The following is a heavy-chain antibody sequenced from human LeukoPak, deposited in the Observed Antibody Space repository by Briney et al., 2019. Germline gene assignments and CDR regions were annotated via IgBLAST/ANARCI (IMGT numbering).Heavy chain of an antibody. V-gene: IGHV4-59*01. CDR1: GGSINNFY. D-gene: IGHD3-10*01. Sequence: SETLSLTCTVSGGSINNFYGSWIRQPPGGGLEWSGYIYYSGSTNYNPSLKSRVTISVDTSKNQFSLKLSSVTAADTAVYYCARLARLTLIRGLTGYHSLDVWGKGTKVTVSS. CDR3: ARLARLTLIRGLTGYHSLDV. CDR2: IYYSGST. J-gene: IGHJ6*04.